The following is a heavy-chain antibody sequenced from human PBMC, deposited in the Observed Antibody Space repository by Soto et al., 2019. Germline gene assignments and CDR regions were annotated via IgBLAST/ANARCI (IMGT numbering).Heavy chain of an antibody. CDR1: GFTFSRYS. Sequence: GGSLRLSCAASGFTFSRYSMNWVRQAPGKGLEWVSSISSTTNYIYYADSMKGRFAVSRDNAKNSVYLDMNSLSAEDTAVYYCARESEDLTSNFDYWGQGTLVTVSS. CDR3: ARESEDLTSNFDY. V-gene: IGHV3-21*01. CDR2: ISSTTNYI. J-gene: IGHJ4*02.